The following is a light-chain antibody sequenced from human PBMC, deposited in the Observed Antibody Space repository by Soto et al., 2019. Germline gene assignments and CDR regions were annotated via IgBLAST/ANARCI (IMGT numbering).Light chain of an antibody. CDR1: SSDVGGYNY. CDR3: CSYSATSPNV. J-gene: IGLJ1*01. V-gene: IGLV2-11*01. Sequence: QSALTQPRSVSGSPGQSVTISCTGTSSDVGGYNYVSWFQQHPGEAPKLMIYDVTKRPSGVPDRFSGSKSGNTASLTISGLQAEDEADYYCCSYSATSPNVFGTGTKLTVL. CDR2: DVT.